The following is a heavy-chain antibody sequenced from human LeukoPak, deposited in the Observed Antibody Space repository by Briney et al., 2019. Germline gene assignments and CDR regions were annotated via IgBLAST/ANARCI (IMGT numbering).Heavy chain of an antibody. V-gene: IGHV1-2*02. CDR2: MNPNNGDT. J-gene: IGHJ4*02. CDR1: GYTFISYY. CDR3: ARADAVETVTNIDFDY. Sequence: ASVKVSCKASGYTFISYYVNWVRQAPGQGPEWMGRMNPNNGDTNYARKFQGRVTMTGDTSISTAYMEMTRLRYDDSAVYFCARADAVETVTNIDFDYWGQGTRVTVS. D-gene: IGHD5-12*01.